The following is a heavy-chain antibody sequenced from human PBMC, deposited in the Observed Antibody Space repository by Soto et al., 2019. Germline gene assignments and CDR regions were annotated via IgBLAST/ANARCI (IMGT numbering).Heavy chain of an antibody. Sequence: ASVKVSCKVSGSTFTGYYMHWVRQAPGQGLEWMGWINPNSGGTIYAQKFQGWVTMTRDTSISTAYMELSRLRSDDTAVYYCARAHVPAAIFRVGYYYYYGMDVWGQGTTVTVSS. D-gene: IGHD2-2*01. J-gene: IGHJ6*02. CDR2: INPNSGGT. CDR1: GSTFTGYY. CDR3: ARAHVPAAIFRVGYYYYYGMDV. V-gene: IGHV1-2*04.